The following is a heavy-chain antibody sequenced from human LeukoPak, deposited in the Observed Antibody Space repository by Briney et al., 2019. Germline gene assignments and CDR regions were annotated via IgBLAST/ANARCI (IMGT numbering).Heavy chain of an antibody. CDR1: GFTFIDFA. CDR3: AKSPGYWAHDY. CDR2: ISYDGNFK. J-gene: IGHJ4*02. Sequence: GGSQRLSCAASGFTFIDFAMHWVRQAPGKGLDWVAVISYDGNFKHYAGSVKGRFTVSRDNSKNTLYLQMNSLRAEDTAVYYCAKSPGYWAHDYWGQGTLVTVSS. D-gene: IGHD2-8*02. V-gene: IGHV3-30*04.